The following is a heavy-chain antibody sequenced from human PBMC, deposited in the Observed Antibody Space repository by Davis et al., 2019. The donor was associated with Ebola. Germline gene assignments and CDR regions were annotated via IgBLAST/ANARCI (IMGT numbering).Heavy chain of an antibody. CDR1: GYTFTGYD. D-gene: IGHD6-19*01. V-gene: IGHV1-8*01. CDR3: ARGRDSGWPFDY. Sequence: ASVKVSCKASGYTFTGYDINWVRQATGQGLEWMGWMNPNSGNTGYAQKFRGRVTMTRDTSISTAYMELSSLRFEDTAVYYCARGRDSGWPFDYWGQGTLVTVSS. J-gene: IGHJ4*02. CDR2: MNPNSGNT.